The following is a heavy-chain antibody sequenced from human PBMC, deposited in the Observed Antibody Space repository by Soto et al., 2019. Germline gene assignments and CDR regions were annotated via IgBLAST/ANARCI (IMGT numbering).Heavy chain of an antibody. J-gene: IGHJ3*02. CDR1: GFTFGNYW. CDR2: IKGDGSAK. V-gene: IGHV3-7*05. Sequence: EVQLVESGGGLVQPGGSLRLSCEASGFTFGNYWMTWVRQAPGKGLEWVANIKGDGSAKSYLDSVRGRFTVSRDNAENSLFLQMNILRAEDTALYYCARDVSPGSSGYYLEAFDIWGQGTMVTVS. D-gene: IGHD6-25*01. CDR3: ARDVSPGSSGYYLEAFDI.